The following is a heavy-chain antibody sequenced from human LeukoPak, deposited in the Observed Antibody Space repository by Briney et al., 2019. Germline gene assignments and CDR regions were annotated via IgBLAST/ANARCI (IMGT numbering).Heavy chain of an antibody. J-gene: IGHJ3*01. Sequence: PVGSLRLSCAVSGFTFSGFWMSWSRQAPGKGLEWVASINSDGSEGYYADVVKGRFTISRDNAKNSLYLQINSLRAEDTAVYYCARSSYSSSSSVWGQGTMVTVSS. V-gene: IGHV3-7*03. D-gene: IGHD6-6*01. CDR3: ARSSYSSSSSV. CDR1: GFTFSGFW. CDR2: INSDGSEG.